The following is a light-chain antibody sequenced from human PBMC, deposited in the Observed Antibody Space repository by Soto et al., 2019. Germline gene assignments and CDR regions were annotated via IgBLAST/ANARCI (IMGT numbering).Light chain of an antibody. Sequence: DIQMTQSPSSLSTSVGDRVTISCRASQSMSSFLNWFQQKPGKAPKLLIYAASSLQSGVPSRFSGSGSGTNFTLTTDSLQPEDFATYYCQQSYSIWWTFGQGTKVDIK. CDR2: AAS. CDR3: QQSYSIWWT. V-gene: IGKV1-39*01. J-gene: IGKJ1*01. CDR1: QSMSSF.